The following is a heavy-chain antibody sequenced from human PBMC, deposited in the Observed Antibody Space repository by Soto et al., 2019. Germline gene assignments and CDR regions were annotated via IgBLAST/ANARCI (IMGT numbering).Heavy chain of an antibody. D-gene: IGHD6-6*01. CDR1: XGSISSSSYY. V-gene: IGHV4-39*01. CDR2: XXXXGST. Sequence: PSEXLSXTXIXSXGSISSSSYYWGWIRQPPXXXXXXXXXXXXXGSTYYNPSLKSRVTISVDTSKNQFSLKLSSVTAADTAVFYCARHRARNWFDPWGQGTLVTVSS. J-gene: IGHJ5*02. CDR3: ARHRARNWFDP.